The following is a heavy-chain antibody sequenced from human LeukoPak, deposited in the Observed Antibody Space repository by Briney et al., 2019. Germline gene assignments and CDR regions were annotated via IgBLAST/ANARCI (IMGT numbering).Heavy chain of an antibody. J-gene: IGHJ4*02. CDR3: ARDGPTTVSHY. D-gene: IGHD4-17*01. CDR2: ISYDGSNK. CDR1: GFTFSSYA. V-gene: IGHV3-30-3*01. Sequence: GRSLRLSCAASGFTFSSYAMHWVRQAPGKGLEWVAVISYDGSNKYYADSVKGRFTISRDNAKNSLYLQMNSLRAEDTAVYYCARDGPTTVSHYWGQGTLVTVSS.